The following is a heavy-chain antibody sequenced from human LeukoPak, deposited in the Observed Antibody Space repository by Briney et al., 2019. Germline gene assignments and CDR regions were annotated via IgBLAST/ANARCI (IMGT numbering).Heavy chain of an antibody. CDR2: LYHSGST. J-gene: IGHJ4*02. D-gene: IGHD5-18*01. CDR1: GYFISSGYY. Sequence: PSETLSLTCAVSGYFISSGYYWGWIRQPPGKALEWIGSLYHSGSTYYNPSLKSRVTISVDTTKNQLSLKLSSVTAADTAVYYCARDSGSIAMVSGYWGQGTLVTVSS. V-gene: IGHV4-38-2*02. CDR3: ARDSGSIAMVSGY.